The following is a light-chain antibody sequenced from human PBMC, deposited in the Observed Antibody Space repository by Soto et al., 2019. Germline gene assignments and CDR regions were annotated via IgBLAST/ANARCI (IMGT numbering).Light chain of an antibody. Sequence: ETVMTHSPATLSLSPGERATLSCRASQSISTNLAWYQHKPGQAPRLLMYAASTRATGVPARFSGSGSGTEFSLTITSLPSEDFAVYYCQQYHYSCRYTLGQGTK. J-gene: IGKJ2*01. CDR2: AAS. V-gene: IGKV3-15*01. CDR1: QSISTN. CDR3: QQYHYSCRYT.